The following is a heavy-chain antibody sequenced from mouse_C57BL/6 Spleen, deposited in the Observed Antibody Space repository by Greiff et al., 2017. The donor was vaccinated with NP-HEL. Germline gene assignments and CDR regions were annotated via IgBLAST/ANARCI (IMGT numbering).Heavy chain of an antibody. CDR3: ARTDYYGSYYFDY. CDR1: GFSLTSYA. CDR2: IWTGGGT. D-gene: IGHD1-1*01. V-gene: IGHV2-9-1*01. J-gene: IGHJ2*01. Sequence: VKLLKSGPGLVAPSQSLSITCTVSGFSLTSYAISWVRQPPGKGLEWLGVIWTGGGTNYNSALKSRLSISKDNSKSQVFLKMNSLQTDDTARYYCARTDYYGSYYFDYWGQGTTLTVSS.